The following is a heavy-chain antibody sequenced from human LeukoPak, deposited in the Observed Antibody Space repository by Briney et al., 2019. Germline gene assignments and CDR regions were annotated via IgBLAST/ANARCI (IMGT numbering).Heavy chain of an antibody. Sequence: SSGTLSLTCAVSGGSISSSNWWSWVRQPPGKGLEWIGEIYHSGSTNYNPSLKSRVTISVDKSKNQFSLKLSSVTAADTAVYYCAQTTGTGTYFDYWGQGTLVTVSS. CDR1: GGSISSSNW. CDR2: IYHSGST. D-gene: IGHD3/OR15-3a*01. J-gene: IGHJ4*02. CDR3: AQTTGTGTYFDY. V-gene: IGHV4-4*02.